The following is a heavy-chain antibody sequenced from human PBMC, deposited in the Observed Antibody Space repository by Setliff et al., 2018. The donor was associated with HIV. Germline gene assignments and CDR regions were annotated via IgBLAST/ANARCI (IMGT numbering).Heavy chain of an antibody. CDR3: ARDGRRYCSGGDCYSDPLTVDY. Sequence: ASVKVSCKTSGYAFTSFQLHWVRQAPGQGLEWLGGIVPSSGDTNYAQKFRGRVTMTRDMSTTTVYMDLNSLTSEDTAVYYCARDGRRYCSGGDCYSDPLTVDYWGQGTLVTVSS. D-gene: IGHD2-15*01. V-gene: IGHV1-46*01. CDR1: GYAFTSFQ. J-gene: IGHJ4*02. CDR2: IVPSSGDT.